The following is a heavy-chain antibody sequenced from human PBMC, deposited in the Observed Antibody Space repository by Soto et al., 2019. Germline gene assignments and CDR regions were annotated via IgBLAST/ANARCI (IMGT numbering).Heavy chain of an antibody. J-gene: IGHJ4*02. D-gene: IGHD3-10*01. CDR1: GGTFNSYT. V-gene: IGHV1-69*02. CDR2: IIPVLSMS. CDR3: ARSYGSGSRPFDY. Sequence: ASVKVSCKASGGTFNSYTFSWVRQAPGQGLEWMGRIIPVLSMSTYTQKFQGRVSLIADKSTNTAYMELYSLRSDDTAVYYCARSYGSGSRPFDYWGQGTLVTVS.